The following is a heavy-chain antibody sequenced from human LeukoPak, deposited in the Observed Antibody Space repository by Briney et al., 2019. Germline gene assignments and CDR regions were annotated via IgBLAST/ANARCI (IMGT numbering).Heavy chain of an antibody. J-gene: IGHJ5*02. CDR2: IYYSGST. V-gene: IGHV4-59*01. CDR3: ARVLIGDYYGSGSRIWFDP. Sequence: SETLSLTCTVSGGSISSYYWSWIRQPPGKGLEWLGYIYYSGSTNYNPSLKSRVTISVDTSKNQFSLKLSSVTAADTAVYYCARVLIGDYYGSGSRIWFDPWGQGTLVTVSS. D-gene: IGHD3-10*01. CDR1: GGSISSYY.